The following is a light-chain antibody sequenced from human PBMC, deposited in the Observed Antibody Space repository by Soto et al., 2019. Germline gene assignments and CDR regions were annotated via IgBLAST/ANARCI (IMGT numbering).Light chain of an antibody. Sequence: DYQMTQSTSSLSGSIGYMVTITCRASQTISSWLAWYQQKPGKAPKLLIYKASTLKSGVPSRFSGSGSGTEFTLTISSLQPDDFATYYCQQYNSYPWTFGQGTKVDIK. V-gene: IGKV1-5*03. J-gene: IGKJ1*01. CDR1: QTISSW. CDR2: KAS. CDR3: QQYNSYPWT.